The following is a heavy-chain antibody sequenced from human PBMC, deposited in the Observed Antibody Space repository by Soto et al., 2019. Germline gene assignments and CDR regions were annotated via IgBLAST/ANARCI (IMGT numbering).Heavy chain of an antibody. D-gene: IGHD3-3*01. CDR3: ARDGSPYDFGSGYYLNYYYGMDG. V-gene: IGHV1-2*04. CDR1: GYTFTGYY. Sequence: GASVKVSCKASGYTFTGYYMHWVRQAPGQGLEWMGWINPNSGGTNYAQKFQGWVTMTRDTSISTAYMELSRLRSDDTAVYYCARDGSPYDFGSGYYLNYYYGMDGWGKGNTVTVSS. J-gene: IGHJ6*04. CDR2: INPNSGGT.